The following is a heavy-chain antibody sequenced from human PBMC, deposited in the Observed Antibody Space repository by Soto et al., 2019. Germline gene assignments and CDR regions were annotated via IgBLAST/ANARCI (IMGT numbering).Heavy chain of an antibody. J-gene: IGHJ4*02. CDR2: ISAYNGNT. CDR3: ASSTYYYDSSGPTDY. Sequence: ASVKVSCKASGYTFTSYGISWVRQAPGQGLEWMGWISAYNGNTNYAQKLQGRVTMTTDTSTSTAYMELRSLRSDDTAVYYCASSTYYYDSSGPTDYWGQGTLVTVSS. CDR1: GYTFTSYG. D-gene: IGHD3-22*01. V-gene: IGHV1-18*01.